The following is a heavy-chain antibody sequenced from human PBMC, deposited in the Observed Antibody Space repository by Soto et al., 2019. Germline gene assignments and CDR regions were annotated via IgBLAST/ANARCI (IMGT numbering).Heavy chain of an antibody. J-gene: IGHJ4*02. D-gene: IGHD3-10*01. CDR3: VITMVRGVRGPFDY. CDR1: GYTFTSYG. CDR2: ISAYNGNT. Sequence: ASVKVSCKASGYTFTSYGISWVRQAPGQGLEWMGWISAYNGNTNYAQKLQGRVTMTTDTSTSTAYMELRSLRSDDTAVYYCVITMVRGVRGPFDYWGQGTLVTVSS. V-gene: IGHV1-18*01.